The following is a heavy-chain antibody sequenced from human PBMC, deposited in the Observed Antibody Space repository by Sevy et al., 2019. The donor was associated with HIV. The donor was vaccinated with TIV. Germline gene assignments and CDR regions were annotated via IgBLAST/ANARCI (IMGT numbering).Heavy chain of an antibody. CDR1: GYSFSNYG. CDR3: ARGNPPGGF. V-gene: IGHV1-18*01. D-gene: IGHD3-10*01. Sequence: ASVKVSCKASGYSFSNYGITWVRQAPGQGLEWMGWISGYSGNIRYSQKVQGRLTMTSDKSTSTAYMELTSLKSDDTATYYCARGNPPGGFWGQGTLVTVSS. CDR2: ISGYSGNI. J-gene: IGHJ4*02.